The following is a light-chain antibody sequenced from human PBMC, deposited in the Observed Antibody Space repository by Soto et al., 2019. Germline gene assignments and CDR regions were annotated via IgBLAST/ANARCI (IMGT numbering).Light chain of an antibody. Sequence: DIQMTQSLSTLSASLGDRVTITCRASQSISSWLAWYQQKPGKAPKLLIYDASSLESGVPSRFSGSGSGTEFTLTISSLQPDDFATYYCQQYNSYWTFAQGTKVDI. V-gene: IGKV1-5*01. CDR3: QQYNSYWT. J-gene: IGKJ1*01. CDR2: DAS. CDR1: QSISSW.